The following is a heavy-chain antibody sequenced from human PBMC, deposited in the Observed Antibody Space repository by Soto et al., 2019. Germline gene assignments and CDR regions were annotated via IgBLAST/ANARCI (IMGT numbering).Heavy chain of an antibody. V-gene: IGHV1-3*01. D-gene: IGHD2-15*01. CDR1: GYTFTSYA. CDR3: ARGGGEVVVVWAAAFDI. J-gene: IGHJ3*02. Sequence: SSVKVSCKASGYTFTSYAMHWVRQAPGQRLEWMGWINAGNGNTKYSQKFQGRVTITRDTSASTAYMELSSLRSEDTAVYYCARGGGEVVVVWAAAFDIWGQGTMVTVSS. CDR2: INAGNGNT.